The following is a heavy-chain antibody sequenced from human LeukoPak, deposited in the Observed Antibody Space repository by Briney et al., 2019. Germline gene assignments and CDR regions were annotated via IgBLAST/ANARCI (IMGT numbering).Heavy chain of an antibody. Sequence: ASVTVSCKASGYTFTSYRISWVRQAPGQGLEWMGWISTYNGNTNYAQNLQGRVTMTTDTSTSTAYMELRSLRSDDTAVYYCARVYDSSGYYYSDYWGQGTLVTVSS. CDR2: ISTYNGNT. CDR1: GYTFTSYR. D-gene: IGHD3-22*01. J-gene: IGHJ4*02. V-gene: IGHV1-18*01. CDR3: ARVYDSSGYYYSDY.